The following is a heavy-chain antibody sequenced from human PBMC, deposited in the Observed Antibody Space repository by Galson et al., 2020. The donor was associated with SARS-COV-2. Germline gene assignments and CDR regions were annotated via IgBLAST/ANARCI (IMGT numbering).Heavy chain of an antibody. CDR3: ARDIAVAGTGEGDFDY. J-gene: IGHJ4*02. Sequence: GGSLRLSCAASGFTFSSYGMHWVRQAPGKGLEWVAVIWYDGSNKYYADSVKGRFTISRDNSKNTLYLQMNSLRAEDTAVYYCARDIAVAGTGEGDFDYWGQGTLVTVSS. D-gene: IGHD6-19*01. V-gene: IGHV3-33*01. CDR1: GFTFSSYG. CDR2: IWYDGSNK.